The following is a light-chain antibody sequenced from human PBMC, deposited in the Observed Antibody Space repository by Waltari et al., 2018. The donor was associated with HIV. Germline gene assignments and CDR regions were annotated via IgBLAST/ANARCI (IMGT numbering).Light chain of an antibody. V-gene: IGLV2-8*01. CDR3: SSYAGSNNFVV. J-gene: IGLJ2*01. CDR2: EVS. Sequence: QSALTQPPSASGSPGQSVPISCTGTSSDVGGYNYVSWYQQHPGKAPKLMIYEVSKRPSGVPDRFSGSKSRNTASLTVSGLQAEDEADYYCSSYAGSNNFVVFGGGTKLTVL. CDR1: SSDVGGYNY.